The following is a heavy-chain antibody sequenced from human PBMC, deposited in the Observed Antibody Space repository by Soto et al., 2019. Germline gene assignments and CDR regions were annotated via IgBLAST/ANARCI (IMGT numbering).Heavy chain of an antibody. J-gene: IGHJ6*02. Sequence: GESLKISCKGSGYSFTSYWIGWVRQMPGKGLECMGIIYPGDSDTRYSPSFQGQVTISADKSISTASLQWSSLKASDTAMYYCARAMIRGKNYYGMDVWGQGTTVTVSS. D-gene: IGHD3-10*01. CDR1: GYSFTSYW. CDR3: ARAMIRGKNYYGMDV. CDR2: IYPGDSDT. V-gene: IGHV5-51*01.